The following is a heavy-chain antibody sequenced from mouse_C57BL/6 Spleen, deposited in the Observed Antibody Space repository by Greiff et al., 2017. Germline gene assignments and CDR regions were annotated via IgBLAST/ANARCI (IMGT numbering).Heavy chain of an antibody. CDR3: TRENGYDVGGFDY. V-gene: IGHV5-9-1*02. Sequence: DVMLVESGEGLVKPGGSLKLSCAASGFTFSSYAMSWVRQTPEKRLEWVAYISSGGDYIYYADTVKGRFTISRDNARNTLYLQMSSLKSEDTAMYYCTRENGYDVGGFDYWGQGTTLTVSS. CDR2: ISSGGDYI. CDR1: GFTFSSYA. J-gene: IGHJ2*01. D-gene: IGHD2-2*01.